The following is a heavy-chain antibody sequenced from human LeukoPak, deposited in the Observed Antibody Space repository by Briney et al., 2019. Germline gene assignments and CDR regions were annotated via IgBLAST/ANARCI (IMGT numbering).Heavy chain of an antibody. J-gene: IGHJ4*02. Sequence: GGSLRLSCVASGFTFSSFWMNWVRQAPGKGPEWLANIKHDGTEQNYVDSVKGRFTISRDNAKNSLYLQMNSLRAEDTAVYYCARDELHTGTYFPFDYWGQGTLVTVSS. CDR1: GFTFSSFW. CDR3: ARDELHTGTYFPFDY. CDR2: IKHDGTEQ. V-gene: IGHV3-7*01. D-gene: IGHD1-26*01.